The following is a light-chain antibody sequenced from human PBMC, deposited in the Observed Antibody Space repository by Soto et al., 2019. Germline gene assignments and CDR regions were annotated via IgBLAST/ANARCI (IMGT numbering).Light chain of an antibody. CDR3: QQYGSFPIT. Sequence: TQYKTTLSVSPGERATLSCRASQRISSNLAWYQHKPGQAPRLLIFGASSRATGIPDRFSGGGSGTDFTLTISRLQPEDFAGYYCQQYGSFPITFGQGTRLEIK. J-gene: IGKJ5*01. CDR1: QRISSN. CDR2: GAS. V-gene: IGKV3-20*01.